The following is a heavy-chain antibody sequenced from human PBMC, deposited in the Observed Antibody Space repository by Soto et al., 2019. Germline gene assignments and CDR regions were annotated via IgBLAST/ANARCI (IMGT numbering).Heavy chain of an antibody. CDR2: ISGSGGST. CDR3: AKDKGVAAAGSWNY. V-gene: IGHV3-23*01. CDR1: GFTFSSYA. Sequence: GGSLRLSCAASGFTFSSYAMSWVRQAPGKGLEWVSAISGSGGSTYYADSAKGRFTISRDNSKNTLYLQMSSLRAEDTAVYYCAKDKGVAAAGSWNYWGQGTLVTVSS. D-gene: IGHD6-13*01. J-gene: IGHJ4*02.